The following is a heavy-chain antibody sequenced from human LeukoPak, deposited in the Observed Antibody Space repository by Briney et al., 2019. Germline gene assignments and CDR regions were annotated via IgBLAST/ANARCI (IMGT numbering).Heavy chain of an antibody. CDR2: IHYSGSS. D-gene: IGHD2-8*01. CDR3: ALAANSNWFDF. V-gene: IGHV4-59*03. Sequence: PSETLSLTCAVSRDSTSNFYWNCIRQSPGKGLEWIGNIHYSGSSVYNPSLKSRVTISIDTSRRQFFLKMNSVTAVDTAVYFCALAANSNWFDFWGPRTLGTVSS. CDR1: RDSTSNFY. J-gene: IGHJ5*01.